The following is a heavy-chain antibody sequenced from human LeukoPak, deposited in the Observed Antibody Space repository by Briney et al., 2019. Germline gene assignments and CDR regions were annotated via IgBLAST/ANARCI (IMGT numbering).Heavy chain of an antibody. CDR3: ATYRQVLLPFES. CDR1: GFTFSTFS. J-gene: IGHJ4*02. CDR2: IFPSGGEI. D-gene: IGHD2-8*02. Sequence: GGPLRLSCAAPGFTFSTFSRIWVRQPPGKGLGWVSSIFPSGGEINYADSVRGRFTISRDNSKSTLSLQMNSLRAEDTAIYYCATYRQVLLPFESWGQGTLVTVSS. V-gene: IGHV3-23*01.